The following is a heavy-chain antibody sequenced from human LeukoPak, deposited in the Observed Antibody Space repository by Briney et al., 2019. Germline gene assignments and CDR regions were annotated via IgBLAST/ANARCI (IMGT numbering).Heavy chain of an antibody. D-gene: IGHD1-20*01. CDR2: IIPIFGTA. Sequence: RASVKVSCKASGGTFSSYAISWVRQAPGQGLEWMGGIIPIFGTANYAQKFQGRVTITADESTSTAYMELSSLRSEDTAVYYCARDVGNWNDGIDYWGQGTLVTVSS. J-gene: IGHJ4*02. CDR3: ARDVGNWNDGIDY. V-gene: IGHV1-69*13. CDR1: GGTFSSYA.